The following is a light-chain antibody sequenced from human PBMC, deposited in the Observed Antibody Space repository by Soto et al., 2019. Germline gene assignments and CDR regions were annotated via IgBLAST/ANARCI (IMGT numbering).Light chain of an antibody. J-gene: IGKJ4*01. Sequence: EVVVTQSPATLSVSPGERATLSCRASQSIGSHLAWYQQKPGQAHRLLIYDASTRATGIPARFSGSGSGTEFPLTISSLQSEDFAVYYCQQYSRWPLTFGGGAKVEIK. CDR1: QSIGSH. CDR3: QQYSRWPLT. V-gene: IGKV3-15*01. CDR2: DAS.